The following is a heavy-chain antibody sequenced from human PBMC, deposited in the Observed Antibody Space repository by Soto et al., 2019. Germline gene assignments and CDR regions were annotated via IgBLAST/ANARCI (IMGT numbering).Heavy chain of an antibody. CDR1: GYTFTSYG. V-gene: IGHV1-18*01. CDR2: ISAYNGNT. D-gene: IGHD2-2*01. J-gene: IGHJ5*02. CDR3: ARQYWSSTSCYEYNWFDP. Sequence: ASVKVSCKASGYTFTSYGISWVRQAPGQGLEWMGWISAYNGNTNYAQKLQGRVTMTTDTSTSTAYMELRSLRSDDTAVYYCARQYWSSTSCYEYNWFDPWGQGTLVTVSS.